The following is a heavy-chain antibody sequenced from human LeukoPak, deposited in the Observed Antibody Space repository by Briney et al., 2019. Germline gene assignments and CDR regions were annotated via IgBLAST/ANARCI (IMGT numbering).Heavy chain of an antibody. V-gene: IGHV4-4*07. D-gene: IGHD6-19*01. Sequence: SETLSLTCTVSGGSISSYYWSWLRQPAGKGLEWIGRIYTSGSTNYNPSLKSRVTMSVDTSKNQFSLKLSSVTAADTAVYYCAREGGSSGWYPFDYWGQGTLVTVSS. CDR1: GGSISSYY. J-gene: IGHJ4*02. CDR3: AREGGSSGWYPFDY. CDR2: IYTSGST.